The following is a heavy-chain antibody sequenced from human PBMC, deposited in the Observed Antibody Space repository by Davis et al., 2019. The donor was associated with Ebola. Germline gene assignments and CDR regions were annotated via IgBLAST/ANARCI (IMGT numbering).Heavy chain of an antibody. Sequence: GSLRLSCAASGFTFSSYEMNWVRQPPGKGLEWIGSIHYSGSTYYNPSLKSRVTISVDTSKNQFSLKLSSVTAADTAVYYCARRDIAAAGMFDYWGQGTLVTVSS. CDR3: ARRDIAAAGMFDY. V-gene: IGHV4-39*01. CDR1: GFTFSSYE. CDR2: IHYSGST. D-gene: IGHD6-13*01. J-gene: IGHJ4*02.